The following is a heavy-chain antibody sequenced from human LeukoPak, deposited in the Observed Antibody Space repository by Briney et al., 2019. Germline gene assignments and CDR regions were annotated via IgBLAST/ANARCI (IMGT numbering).Heavy chain of an antibody. J-gene: IGHJ3*02. CDR2: IWYDGSNK. Sequence: GGSLRLSCAASGFTFSSYGMHWVRQAPGKGLEWVAVIWYDGSNKYYADSVKGRFTISRDNSKNTLYLQMNSLKAEDTAIYYCAREVGTPQAFDIWGQGTMVTVSS. CDR3: AREVGTPQAFDI. D-gene: IGHD1-26*01. V-gene: IGHV3-33*01. CDR1: GFTFSSYG.